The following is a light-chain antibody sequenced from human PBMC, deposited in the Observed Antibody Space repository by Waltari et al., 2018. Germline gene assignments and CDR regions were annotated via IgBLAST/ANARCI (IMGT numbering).Light chain of an antibody. CDR2: SNN. J-gene: IGLJ1*01. CDR3: ATWDSSLNGFYV. Sequence: QSVLTQPPSASGTPGQRVTIPCSGSSHNIGDQTINWYQQLPGTAPKRLIYSNNQRPSGVPARFSGSKSGTSASLAISGLQSEDEADYYCATWDSSLNGFYVFGTGTKVTVL. CDR1: SHNIGDQT. V-gene: IGLV1-44*01.